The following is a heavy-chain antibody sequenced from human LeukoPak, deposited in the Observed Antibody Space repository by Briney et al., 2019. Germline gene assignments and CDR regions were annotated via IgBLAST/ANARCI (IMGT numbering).Heavy chain of an antibody. CDR2: IRSKAYGGTT. CDR3: TRVFPRGLYYYYYMDV. J-gene: IGHJ6*03. Sequence: GGSLRLSCTASGFTFGDYAMSWVRQAPEKGLEWVGFIRSKAYGGTTEYAASVKGRFTISRDDSKSVAYLQMNSLKTEDTAVYYCTRVFPRGLYYYYYMDVWVKGTTVTVSS. CDR1: GFTFGDYA. V-gene: IGHV3-49*04.